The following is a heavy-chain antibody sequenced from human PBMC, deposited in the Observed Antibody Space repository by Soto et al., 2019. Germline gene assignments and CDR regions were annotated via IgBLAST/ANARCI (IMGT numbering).Heavy chain of an antibody. CDR1: GYTFTGYY. V-gene: IGHV1-2*02. Sequence: ASVKVSCKASGYTFTGYYMHWVRQAPGQGLEWMGWINPNSGGTNYAQKFQGRVTMTRDTSISTAYMELSRLRSDDTAVYYCASGPVVVPSRFKALDIWDQGTMVTVS. CDR2: INPNSGGT. D-gene: IGHD2-2*01. J-gene: IGHJ3*02. CDR3: ASGPVVVPSRFKALDI.